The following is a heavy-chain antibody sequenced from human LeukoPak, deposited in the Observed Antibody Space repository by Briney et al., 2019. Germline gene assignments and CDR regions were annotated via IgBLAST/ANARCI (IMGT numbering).Heavy chain of an antibody. CDR3: ARSFQWELPHY. V-gene: IGHV5-51*01. Sequence: GESLKISCKGSGYSFTIYWIGFVRQMPGKGLEWMGIIYPGDSDTRYSPSFQGQVTISADKSISTAYLQWSSLKASDTAMYYCARSFQWELPHYWGQGTLVTVSS. D-gene: IGHD1-26*01. CDR1: GYSFTIYW. CDR2: IYPGDSDT. J-gene: IGHJ4*02.